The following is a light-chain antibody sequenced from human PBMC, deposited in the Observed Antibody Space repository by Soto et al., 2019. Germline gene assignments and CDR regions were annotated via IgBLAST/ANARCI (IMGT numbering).Light chain of an antibody. CDR3: QQLNSYPIT. J-gene: IGKJ5*01. CDR2: SSS. V-gene: IGKV1-9*01. CDR1: QGIGRY. Sequence: DIQLTQSPSSLSASVGDRVTITCRASQGIGRYLAWYQQKPGKAPKRLIYSSSSLQSGVTAGFTGSGSGTDFTLTNSSLQPEDFATYYCQQLNSYPITFGQGTRLEIK.